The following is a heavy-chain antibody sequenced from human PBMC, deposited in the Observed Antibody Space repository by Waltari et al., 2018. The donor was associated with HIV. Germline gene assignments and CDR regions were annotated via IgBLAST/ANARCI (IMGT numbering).Heavy chain of an antibody. Sequence: QVQLVQSGAEVKKPGASVKVSCKASGYTFTGYYMHWVRQAPGQGLEWMGRINANSGGTNHAQKCKGRDTRTMDTSISTAYMELSRLRSDDTAVYYCARDQGGIAVAGTPGDYWGQGTLVTVSS. D-gene: IGHD6-19*01. V-gene: IGHV1-2*02. J-gene: IGHJ4*02. CDR2: INANSGGT. CDR1: GYTFTGYY. CDR3: ARDQGGIAVAGTPGDY.